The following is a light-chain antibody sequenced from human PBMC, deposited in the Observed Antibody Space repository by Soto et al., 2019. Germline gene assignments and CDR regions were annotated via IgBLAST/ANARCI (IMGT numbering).Light chain of an antibody. CDR2: TAS. Sequence: DIQLTQSPASVSAAVGDRINISCRASQPIKTWLAWYQQKPGKGPKLLIYTASTLETGVPSRFSGSGSGTDFTLTISSLQPEDFATYYCKQSKSFPLTFGGGTKVDIK. CDR1: QPIKTW. CDR3: KQSKSFPLT. J-gene: IGKJ4*01. V-gene: IGKV1-12*01.